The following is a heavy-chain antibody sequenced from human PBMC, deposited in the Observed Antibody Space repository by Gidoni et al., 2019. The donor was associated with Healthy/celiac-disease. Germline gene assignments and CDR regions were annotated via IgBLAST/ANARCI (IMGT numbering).Heavy chain of an antibody. CDR2: IYYSGST. J-gene: IGHJ5*02. V-gene: IGHV4-39*01. CDR3: AGRYCSGGSCYYGWFDP. Sequence: QLQLQESGPGLVKPSETLSLTCTVSGGSISSRSYYWGWLRQPPGKGLEWIGSIYYSGSTYYNPSLKSRVTISVDTSKNQFSLKLSSVTAADTAVYYCAGRYCSGGSCYYGWFDPWGQGTLVTVSS. D-gene: IGHD2-15*01. CDR1: GGSISSRSYY.